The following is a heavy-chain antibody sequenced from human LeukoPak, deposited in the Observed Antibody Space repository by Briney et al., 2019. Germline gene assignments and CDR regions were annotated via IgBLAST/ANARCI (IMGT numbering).Heavy chain of an antibody. V-gene: IGHV3-23*01. Sequence: GGSLRLSCAASGFTFSSYAMSWVRQAPGKGLEWVSGISGSGDNSYYADSVKGRFTISRDNSKNTLYVQVNSLGTEDTAAYYCAKGSYYDSSGSFYFDYWGQGTLVTVSS. CDR3: AKGSYYDSSGSFYFDY. CDR1: GFTFSSYA. CDR2: ISGSGDNS. J-gene: IGHJ4*02. D-gene: IGHD3-22*01.